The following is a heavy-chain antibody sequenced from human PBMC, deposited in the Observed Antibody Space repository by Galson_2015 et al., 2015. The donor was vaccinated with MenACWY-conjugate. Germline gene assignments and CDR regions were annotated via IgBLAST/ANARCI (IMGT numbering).Heavy chain of an antibody. V-gene: IGHV1-18*01. CDR1: GYSFSSYG. Sequence: SVKVSCKASGYSFSSYGIAWVRQAPGQGLEWIGWIRVHNGDTNSAQKVQGRLTMTTDTSTGTAYMQLRSLTSDDTAVYYCARSHDIRGWLGYWGQGTLVAVSS. D-gene: IGHD3-9*01. CDR3: ARSHDIRGWLGY. J-gene: IGHJ4*02. CDR2: IRVHNGDT.